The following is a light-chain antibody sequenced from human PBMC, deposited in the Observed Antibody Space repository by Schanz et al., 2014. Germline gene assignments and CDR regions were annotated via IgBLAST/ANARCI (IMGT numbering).Light chain of an antibody. V-gene: IGLV2-8*01. Sequence: QSALTQPPSASGSPGQSVTISCTGTSSDVGGFNSVAWYQQHPGKAPKLMIHEVSKRPSGVPDRFSGSKSGNTASLTISGLQAEDEADYYCSSYAGNNIWVFGGGTKLTVL. CDR1: SSDVGGFNS. J-gene: IGLJ3*02. CDR2: EVS. CDR3: SSYAGNNIWV.